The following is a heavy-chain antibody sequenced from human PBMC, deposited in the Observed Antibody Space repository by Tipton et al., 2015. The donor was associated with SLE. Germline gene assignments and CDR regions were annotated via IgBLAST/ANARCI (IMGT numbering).Heavy chain of an antibody. D-gene: IGHD3-22*01. Sequence: TLSLTCAVSGYSIRSGYYWGWIRQPPGKGLEWIGSIYHSGSTYYNPPPKSRVTISVDTSKNQFSLKLSSVTAADTAVYYCARHGAPYYYDSSGTLDAFDIWGQGTMVTVSS. CDR1: GYSIRSGYY. V-gene: IGHV4-38-2*01. CDR2: IYHSGST. J-gene: IGHJ3*02. CDR3: ARHGAPYYYDSSGTLDAFDI.